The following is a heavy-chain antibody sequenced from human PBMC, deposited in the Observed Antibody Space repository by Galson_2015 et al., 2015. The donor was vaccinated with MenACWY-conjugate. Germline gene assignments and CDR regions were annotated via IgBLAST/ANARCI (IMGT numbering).Heavy chain of an antibody. CDR3: TRVKWQQLTADS. D-gene: IGHD6-13*01. Sequence: SLRLSCAASGFTFSYGMSWVRQAPGKGLEWVSGISGSGSITYYADSVKGRFIISRDNSKNTLYLQMSSLRAEDTAVYYCTRVKWQQLTADSWGQGTLVTVSS. J-gene: IGHJ4*02. V-gene: IGHV3-23*01. CDR2: ISGSGSIT. CDR1: GFTFSYG.